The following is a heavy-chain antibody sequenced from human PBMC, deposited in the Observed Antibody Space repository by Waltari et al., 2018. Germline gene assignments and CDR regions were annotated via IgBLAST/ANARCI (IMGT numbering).Heavy chain of an antibody. CDR3: AKERANSGAWDYLEY. V-gene: IGHV3-66*02. J-gene: IGHJ4*02. CDR2: LYSNNNA. D-gene: IGHD6-25*01. CDR1: GFDVGSRV. Sequence: EVQLVESGGGLVQPGESLRLSCVACGFDVGSRVGTWIRQAPGGGLECVSILYSNNNAYYADSVEGRFTVSRDSARNALFLQMDRLRPEDTGVYFCAKERANSGAWDYLEYWGRGILVTVSS.